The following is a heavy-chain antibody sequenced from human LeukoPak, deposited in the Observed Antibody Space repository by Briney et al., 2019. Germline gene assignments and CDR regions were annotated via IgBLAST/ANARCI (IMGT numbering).Heavy chain of an antibody. J-gene: IGHJ4*02. D-gene: IGHD3-22*01. V-gene: IGHV3-23*01. CDR1: GFTFSSYA. CDR3: AKDGEYYYDSSGYMN. CDR2: ISGSGGST. Sequence: GGSLRLSCAASGFTFSSYAMSWVRQAPGKGLEWVSAISGSGGSTYYADSVKGRFTISRDNSKNTLYLQMNSLRAEDTAVYYCAKDGEYYYDSSGYMNWGQGTLVTVPS.